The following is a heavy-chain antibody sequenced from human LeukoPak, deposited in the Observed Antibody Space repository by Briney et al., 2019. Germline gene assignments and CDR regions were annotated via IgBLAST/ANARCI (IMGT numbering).Heavy chain of an antibody. CDR1: GYTFTSYY. CDR2: INPSGGST. J-gene: IGHJ4*02. Sequence: GASVKVSCKASGYTFTSYYMHWVRQAPGQGLEWMGIINPSGGSTSYAQKFQGRVTMTRDTSVSTAYMELSRLRSDDTAVYYCARDSSSPDYWGQGTLVTVSS. V-gene: IGHV1-46*01. CDR3: ARDSSSPDY. D-gene: IGHD6-19*01.